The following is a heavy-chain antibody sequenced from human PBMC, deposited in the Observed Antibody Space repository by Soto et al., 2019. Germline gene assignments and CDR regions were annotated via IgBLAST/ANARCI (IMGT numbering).Heavy chain of an antibody. CDR1: GFTFSDHY. CDR3: AKGPRYYDSSGYSDY. CDR2: ISSSSSYT. V-gene: IGHV3-11*06. D-gene: IGHD3-22*01. Sequence: PGGSLRLSCAASGFTFSDHYMSWIRQAPGKGLEWVSYISSSSSYTNYADSVKGRFTISRDNAKNSLYLQMNSLRAEDTAVYYCAKGPRYYDSSGYSDYWGQGTLVTSPQ. J-gene: IGHJ4*02.